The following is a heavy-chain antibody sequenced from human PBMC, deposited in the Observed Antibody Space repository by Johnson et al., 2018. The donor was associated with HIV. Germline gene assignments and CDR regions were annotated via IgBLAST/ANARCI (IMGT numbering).Heavy chain of an antibody. CDR3: ARWVDTTFDS. J-gene: IGHJ3*02. CDR1: RFTFSSYL. D-gene: IGHD5-18*01. Sequence: MLLVQSGGGLVQPGGSLRLSCAASRFTFSSYLMSWVLQSPVNGLEWVASISHDGSDNYYVDSVKGRFTISRDNAKNSLYLQMNSLRAEDTAVYYCARWVDTTFDSWGQGTMVTVSS. V-gene: IGHV3-7*01. CDR2: ISHDGSDN.